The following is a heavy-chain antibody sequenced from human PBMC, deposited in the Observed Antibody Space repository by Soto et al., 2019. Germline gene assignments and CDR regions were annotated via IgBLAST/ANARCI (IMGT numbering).Heavy chain of an antibody. D-gene: IGHD3-22*01. CDR1: GGSISSGGYY. V-gene: IGHV4-31*03. Sequence: SETLSPTCTVSGGSISSGGYYWSWIRQHPGKGLEWIGYIYYSGSTYYNPSLKSRVTISVDTSKNQFSLKLSSVTAADTAVYYCARGDYYDSSGYDNWFDPWGQGTLVTVSS. CDR2: IYYSGST. J-gene: IGHJ5*02. CDR3: ARGDYYDSSGYDNWFDP.